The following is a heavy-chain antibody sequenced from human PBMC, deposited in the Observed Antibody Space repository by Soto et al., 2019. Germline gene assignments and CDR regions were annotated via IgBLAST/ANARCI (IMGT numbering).Heavy chain of an antibody. V-gene: IGHV3-30-3*01. J-gene: IGHJ3*01. CDR2: ISQVGSNK. CDR3: DRKPPAGWAFDV. Sequence: GSLRLSCAASGFTFTTYAMYWIRQAPGKGLEWVASISQVGSNKYYTDSVKGRFTISRDNSENTVYLQMNSLTPEDTAVYFCDRKPPAGWAFDVWGQGTMVTVSS. CDR1: GFTFTTYA.